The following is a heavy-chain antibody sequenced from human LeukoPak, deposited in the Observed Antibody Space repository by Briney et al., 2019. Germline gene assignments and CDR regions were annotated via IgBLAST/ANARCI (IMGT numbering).Heavy chain of an antibody. J-gene: IGHJ3*02. V-gene: IGHV4-30-2*01. CDR3: ARAGGIAAAVHAFDI. Sequence: SETLSLTCTVSGGSISSGGYYWSWIRQPPGKGLEWIGYIYHSGSTYYNPSLKSRVTISVDRSKNQFSLKLSSVTAADTAVYYCARAGGIAAAVHAFDIWGQGTMVTVSS. CDR2: IYHSGST. D-gene: IGHD6-13*01. CDR1: GGSISSGGYY.